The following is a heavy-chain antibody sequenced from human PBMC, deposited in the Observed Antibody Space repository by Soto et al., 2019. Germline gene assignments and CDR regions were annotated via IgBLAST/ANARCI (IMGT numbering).Heavy chain of an antibody. D-gene: IGHD2-2*01. CDR3: ARDMTDVVVVPSADYYYGMDV. Sequence: QVQLVQSGAEVKKPGASVKFSCKASGYTFTSYGISWVQQAPGQGLEWMGWISAYNGNTNYAQKLQGRVTMTTDTSTSTAYRELRSLRADDTAVYYCARDMTDVVVVPSADYYYGMDVLGQGNTVTGSS. J-gene: IGHJ6*02. CDR2: ISAYNGNT. CDR1: GYTFTSYG. V-gene: IGHV1-18*04.